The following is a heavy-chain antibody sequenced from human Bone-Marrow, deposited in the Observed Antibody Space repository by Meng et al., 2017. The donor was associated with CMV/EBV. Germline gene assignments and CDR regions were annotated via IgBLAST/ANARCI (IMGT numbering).Heavy chain of an antibody. D-gene: IGHD1-26*01. CDR2: IYSGGST. J-gene: IGHJ6*01. Sequence: GESLKISCAASGFTVSSNYMSWVRQAPGKGLEWVSVIYSGGSTYYADSVKGRFTISRDNSKNTLYLQMNSLRAEDTAVYYCARVFSLPLGAHFYYGMDVWGQGTTVTVSS. CDR3: ARVFSLPLGAHFYYGMDV. CDR1: GFTVSSNY. V-gene: IGHV3-53*01.